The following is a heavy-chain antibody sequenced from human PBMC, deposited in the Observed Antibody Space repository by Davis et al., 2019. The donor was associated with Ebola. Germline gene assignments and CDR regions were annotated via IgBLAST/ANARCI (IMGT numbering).Heavy chain of an antibody. D-gene: IGHD5/OR15-5a*01. CDR1: GFTLSSYW. CDR2: INTDGSYT. V-gene: IGHV3-74*01. CDR3: ARQHDPSTPAPGF. J-gene: IGHJ4*02. Sequence: GESPKTPRASPGFTLSSYWIPRVRQAPGNVLVWVARINTDGSYTNYADSVKGRFAIFRDNAKNTLYLQMNSLRAEDTAVYYCARQHDPSTPAPGFWGQGTLVTVSS.